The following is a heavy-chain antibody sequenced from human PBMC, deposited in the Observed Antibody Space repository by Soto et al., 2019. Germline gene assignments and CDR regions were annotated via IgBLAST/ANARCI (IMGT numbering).Heavy chain of an antibody. CDR3: AREIPTYYDFWSGYYIRWFDP. D-gene: IGHD3-3*01. CDR1: GFTFSSYW. Sequence: GGSLRLSCAASGFTFSSYWMSWVRQAPGKGLEWVANIKQDGSEKYYVDSVKGRFTISRDNAKNPLYLQMNSLRAEDTAVYYCAREIPTYYDFWSGYYIRWFDPWGQGTLVTVSS. CDR2: IKQDGSEK. V-gene: IGHV3-7*01. J-gene: IGHJ5*02.